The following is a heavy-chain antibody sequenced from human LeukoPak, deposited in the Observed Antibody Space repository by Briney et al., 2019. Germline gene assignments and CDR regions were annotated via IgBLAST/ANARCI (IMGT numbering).Heavy chain of an antibody. Sequence: SETPSLTCTVSGGSISSGGYYWSWIRQHPGKGLEWIGYIYYSGSTYYNPSLKSRVTISVDTSKNQFSLKLSSVTAADTAVYYCARRSSLYYYYYMDVWGKGTTVTVSS. CDR2: IYYSGST. CDR1: GGSISSGGYY. CDR3: ARRSSLYYYYYMDV. V-gene: IGHV4-31*03. J-gene: IGHJ6*03. D-gene: IGHD3-10*01.